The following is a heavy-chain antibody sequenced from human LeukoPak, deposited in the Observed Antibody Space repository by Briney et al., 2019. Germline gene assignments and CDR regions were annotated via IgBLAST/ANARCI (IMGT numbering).Heavy chain of an antibody. J-gene: IGHJ6*03. CDR3: AKNGDRGAYCSGGSCYPYYYYIDV. CDR2: IRYDGSNK. Sequence: GGSLRLSCAASGFTFSSYGMHWVRQAPGKGLEWVAFIRYDGSNKYYADSVKGRFTISRDNSKNTVYLQMNSLRAEDTAIYYCAKNGDRGAYCSGGSCYPYYYYIDVWGKGTTVTISS. V-gene: IGHV3-30*02. D-gene: IGHD2-15*01. CDR1: GFTFSSYG.